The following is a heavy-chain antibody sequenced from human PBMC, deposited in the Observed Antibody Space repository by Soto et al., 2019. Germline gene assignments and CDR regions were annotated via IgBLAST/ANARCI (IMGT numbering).Heavy chain of an antibody. CDR3: ARDPNDYGDYGMDV. J-gene: IGHJ6*02. CDR1: GFTFTTSA. D-gene: IGHD4-17*01. Sequence: GASVKVSCKASGFTFTTSAMQWVRQGRGQRLEWIGWIVVGSGNTAYAQKFQERLTITRDVSTTTAYMELTSLRSEDTAVYYCARDPNDYGDYGMDVWGQGTTVTVSS. V-gene: IGHV1-58*02. CDR2: IVVGSGNT.